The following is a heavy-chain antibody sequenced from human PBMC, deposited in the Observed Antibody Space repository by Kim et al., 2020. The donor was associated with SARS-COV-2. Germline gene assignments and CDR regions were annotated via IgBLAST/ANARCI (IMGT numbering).Heavy chain of an antibody. D-gene: IGHD4-17*01. CDR1: GFTFSSYS. Sequence: GGSLRLSCAASGFTFSSYSMNWVRQAPGKGLEWVASISSTGNYKYYADSVKGRLTISRDNAKSSLYLQMNSLRAEDTAVYFCARDNHYGDARRYGMDGWG. CDR3: ARDNHYGDARRYGMDG. CDR2: ISSTGNYK. J-gene: IGHJ6*01. V-gene: IGHV3-21*01.